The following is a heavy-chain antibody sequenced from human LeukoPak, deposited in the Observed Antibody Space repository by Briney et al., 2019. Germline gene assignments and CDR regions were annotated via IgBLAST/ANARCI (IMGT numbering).Heavy chain of an antibody. J-gene: IGHJ3*02. CDR3: ARAGIAARPSEWRGAFDI. Sequence: PGASVKVSCKASGGTFSSYAISWVRQAPGQGLEWMGGIIPIFGTANYAQKFQGRVTITADESTSTAYMELSSLRSEDTAVYYCARAGIAARPSEWRGAFDIWGQGTMVTVSS. D-gene: IGHD6-6*01. CDR2: IIPIFGTA. V-gene: IGHV1-69*13. CDR1: GGTFSSYA.